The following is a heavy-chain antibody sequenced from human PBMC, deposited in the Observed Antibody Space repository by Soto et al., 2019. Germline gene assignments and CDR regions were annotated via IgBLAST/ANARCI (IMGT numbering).Heavy chain of an antibody. V-gene: IGHV1-8*01. D-gene: IGHD2-2*01. Sequence: GASVKVSCKASGYTFTSYDINWVRQATGQGLEWTGWMNPNSGNTGYAQKFQGRVTMTRNTSISTAYMELSSLRSEDTAVYYCARNLWGCSSTSCYHDAFDIWGQGTMVTVSS. CDR3: ARNLWGCSSTSCYHDAFDI. CDR2: MNPNSGNT. CDR1: GYTFTSYD. J-gene: IGHJ3*02.